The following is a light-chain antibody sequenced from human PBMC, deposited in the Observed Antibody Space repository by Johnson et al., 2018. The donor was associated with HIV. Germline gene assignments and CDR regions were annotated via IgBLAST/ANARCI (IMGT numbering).Light chain of an antibody. CDR3: GTWDSSLSAGGYV. CDR1: SSNIGNNY. CDR2: DSN. J-gene: IGLJ1*01. Sequence: QSVLTQPPSVSAAPGQKVTISCSGSSSNIGNNYVSWYQQLPGRAPKLLIYDSNKRPSGIPDRFSGSKSGTSATLGITGLQTGDEADYYCGTWDSSLSAGGYVFGTGTKVTVL. V-gene: IGLV1-51*01.